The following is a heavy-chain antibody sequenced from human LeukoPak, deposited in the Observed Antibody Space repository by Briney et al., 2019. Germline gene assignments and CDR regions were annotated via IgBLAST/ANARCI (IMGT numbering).Heavy chain of an antibody. CDR1: GITFSSYG. CDR2: ISYGGSNK. V-gene: IGHV3-30*03. J-gene: IGHJ4*02. Sequence: GGSLRLSCAAPGITFSSYGMHWVRQAPGKGLEWVAVISYGGSNKYYADSVKGRFTISRDNSKNTLYLQMNSLRAEDTAVYYCAREDGYNPNQGFDYWGQGTLVTVSS. CDR3: AREDGYNPNQGFDY. D-gene: IGHD5-24*01.